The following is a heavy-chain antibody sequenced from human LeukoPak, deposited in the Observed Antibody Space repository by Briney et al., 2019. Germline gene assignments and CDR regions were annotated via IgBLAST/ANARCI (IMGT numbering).Heavy chain of an antibody. V-gene: IGHV3-21*01. D-gene: IGHD6-19*01. CDR2: ISSSSSYI. Sequence: GGSLRLSCAASGFSFSTYSMNWVRQAPGKGLEWVSSISSSSSYIYYADSVKGRFTISRDNAKNSLYLQMNSLRAEDTAVYYCARAGSSGWPDAFDIWGQGTMVTVSS. CDR3: ARAGSSGWPDAFDI. J-gene: IGHJ3*02. CDR1: GFSFSTYS.